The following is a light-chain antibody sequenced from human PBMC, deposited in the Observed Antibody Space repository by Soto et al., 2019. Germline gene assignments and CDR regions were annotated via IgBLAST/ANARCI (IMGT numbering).Light chain of an antibody. J-gene: IGKJ1*01. Sequence: EIVLTQSPGTLSLSPGERATLSCRASQSVSSSHLAWYQQKPGQAPRLLIYGASSRATGIPDRFSGSGSGTVFTRTISRLEPEDFAVYYCQRYGSFGQGTKVEIK. CDR3: QRYGS. V-gene: IGKV3-20*01. CDR2: GAS. CDR1: QSVSSSH.